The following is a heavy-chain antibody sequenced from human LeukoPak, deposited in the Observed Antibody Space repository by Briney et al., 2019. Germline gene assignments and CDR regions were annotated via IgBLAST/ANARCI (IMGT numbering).Heavy chain of an antibody. D-gene: IGHD2-15*01. CDR1: SGSISTSNYY. V-gene: IGHV4-39*07. J-gene: IGHJ3*02. CDR2: IFYSGST. Sequence: SETLSLTCTVSSGSISTSNYYWGWVRQPPGKALEWTGNIFYSGSTYYSPSLKSRVTISEDTSKNQFSLNLSPVTAADTAVYYCARAIDSGRYCSGGSCYGTWAFDIWGQGTMVTVSS. CDR3: ARAIDSGRYCSGGSCYGTWAFDI.